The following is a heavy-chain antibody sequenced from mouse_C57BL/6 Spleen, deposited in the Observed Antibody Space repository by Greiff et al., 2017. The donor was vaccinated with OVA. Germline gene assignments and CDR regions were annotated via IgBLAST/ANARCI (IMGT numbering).Heavy chain of an antibody. CDR3: ARQERLGRGFDY. V-gene: IGHV5-6*01. Sequence: EVQLQQSGGDLVKPGGSLKLSCAASGFTFSSYGMSWVRQTPDKRLEWVATISSGGSYTYYPDSVKGRFTISRDNAKNTLYMQMSSLKSEDTAMYYCARQERLGRGFDYWGQGTTLTVSS. CDR1: GFTFSSYG. D-gene: IGHD4-1*01. CDR2: ISSGGSYT. J-gene: IGHJ2*01.